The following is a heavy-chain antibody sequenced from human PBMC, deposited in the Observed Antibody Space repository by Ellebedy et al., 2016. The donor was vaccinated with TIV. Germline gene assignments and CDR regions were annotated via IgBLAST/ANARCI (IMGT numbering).Heavy chain of an antibody. V-gene: IGHV3-53*01. Sequence: GESLKISCAASGFTVSTTYMSWVRRAPGKGLEWVSIIYRSGSTYYADSVKGRFTISRDNSENTVYLQMNSLRAEDTAVYYCARDVRAAVESYYYGMDVWGQGTTVTVSS. J-gene: IGHJ6*02. D-gene: IGHD6-19*01. CDR2: IYRSGST. CDR3: ARDVRAAVESYYYGMDV. CDR1: GFTVSTTY.